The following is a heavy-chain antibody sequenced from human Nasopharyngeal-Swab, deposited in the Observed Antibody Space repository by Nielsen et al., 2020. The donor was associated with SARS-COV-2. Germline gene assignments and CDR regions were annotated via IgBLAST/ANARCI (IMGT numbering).Heavy chain of an antibody. CDR1: GYTFSNNA. CDR2: ISAYSGAT. Sequence: ASVKVSCKASGYTFSNNAISWVRQAPGQGLEWVGWISAYSGATNYAQNSQARVTMTTDTSTSTAYMEVRSLRSDDTAVYYCARGGSHWLPFDYWGQGTLLTVSS. J-gene: IGHJ4*02. D-gene: IGHD5-18*01. CDR3: ARGGSHWLPFDY. V-gene: IGHV1-18*01.